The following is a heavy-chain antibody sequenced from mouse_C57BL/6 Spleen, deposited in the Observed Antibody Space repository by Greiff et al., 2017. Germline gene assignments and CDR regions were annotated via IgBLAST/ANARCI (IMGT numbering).Heavy chain of an antibody. Sequence: QVQLQQPGAELVRPGASVKLSCKASGYTFTSYWMHWVKQRPGRGLEWIGKIDPNSGGTKYNEKFKSKATLTVDKASSTAYMQHSSLTSEDSAVYYCARRGYDSSPNYYAMDYWGQGTSVTVSS. J-gene: IGHJ4*01. D-gene: IGHD1-1*01. CDR1: GYTFTSYW. V-gene: IGHV1-72*01. CDR3: ARRGYDSSPNYYAMDY. CDR2: IDPNSGGT.